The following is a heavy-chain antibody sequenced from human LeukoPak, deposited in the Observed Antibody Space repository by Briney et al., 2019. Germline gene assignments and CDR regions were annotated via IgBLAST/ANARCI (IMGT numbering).Heavy chain of an antibody. CDR2: INPSGGST. CDR3: AKDRRRGSSGWYYFDY. J-gene: IGHJ4*02. V-gene: IGHV1-46*01. D-gene: IGHD6-19*01. Sequence: ASVKVSCKASGYTFTSYYMHWVRQAPGQGLEWMGIINPSGGSTSYAQKFQGRVTMTRDTSTSTVYMELSSLRAEDTAVYYCAKDRRRGSSGWYYFDYWGQGTLVTVSS. CDR1: GYTFTSYY.